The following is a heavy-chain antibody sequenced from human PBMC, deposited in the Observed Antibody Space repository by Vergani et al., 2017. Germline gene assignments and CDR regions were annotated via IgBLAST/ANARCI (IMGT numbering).Heavy chain of an antibody. CDR1: GYTFTGYY. V-gene: IGHV1-2*02. CDR2: INPNSGGT. D-gene: IGHD1-26*01. CDR3: ARVMRGAVGATLFDY. Sequence: QVQLVQSGAEVQKPGASVKVSCKASGYTFTGYYMHWVRQAPGQGLEWMGWINPNSGGTNYAQKFQGRVTMTRDTSISTAYMELSRLRSDDTAVYYCARVMRGAVGATLFDYWGQGTLVTVSS. J-gene: IGHJ4*02.